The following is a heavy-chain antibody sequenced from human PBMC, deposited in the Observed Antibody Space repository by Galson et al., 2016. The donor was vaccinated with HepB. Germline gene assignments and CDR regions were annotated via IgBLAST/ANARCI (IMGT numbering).Heavy chain of an antibody. V-gene: IGHV3-74*01. J-gene: IGHJ3*02. CDR3: ARGNSHAFDI. D-gene: IGHD2-21*01. Sequence: SLRLSCAASGFTLSSYWMHWVRQAPGKGLVWVSRIKSDGTSTSYADSVKDRFTISRDSAKSTLYLQMNSLRAEDTAVYYCARGNSHAFDIWGQGTMVTVSS. CDR2: IKSDGTST. CDR1: GFTLSSYW.